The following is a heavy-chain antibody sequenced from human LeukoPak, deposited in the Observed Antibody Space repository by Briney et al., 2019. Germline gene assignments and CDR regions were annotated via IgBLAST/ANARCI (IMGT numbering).Heavy chain of an antibody. V-gene: IGHV3-53*01. CDR3: ARVYYNSGWYGEGYHYYMDV. Sequence: RPGGSLRLSCAASGFTVSNTYMNWVRQAPGKGLEWVSIIYNGGTTYYADSVKGRFTISRDNSKNTLYLQMTSLRAEDTAIYYCARVYYNSGWYGEGYHYYMDVWGKGTTVTVSS. D-gene: IGHD6-19*01. CDR2: IYNGGTT. J-gene: IGHJ6*03. CDR1: GFTVSNTY.